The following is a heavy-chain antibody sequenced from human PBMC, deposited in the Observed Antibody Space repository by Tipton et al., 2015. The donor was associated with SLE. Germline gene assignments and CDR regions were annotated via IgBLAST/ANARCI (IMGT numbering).Heavy chain of an antibody. J-gene: IGHJ3*02. D-gene: IGHD3/OR15-3a*01. CDR2: IHSSGST. CDR3: AREGWRVDFHAFDI. V-gene: IGHV4-4*08. Sequence: TLSLTCTVFGGSISSYYWSWTRQPAGKGLEWIGQIHSSGSTSYNPSLKSRVTISVDTPKNQFSLNLNSVTAADTAVYYCAREGWRVDFHAFDIWGQGTMVTVSS. CDR1: GGSISSYY.